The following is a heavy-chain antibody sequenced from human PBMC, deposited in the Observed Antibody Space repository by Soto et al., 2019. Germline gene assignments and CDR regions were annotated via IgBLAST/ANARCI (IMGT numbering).Heavy chain of an antibody. CDR3: ARQRTTVVTQAYFDH. V-gene: IGHV4-39*01. CDR2: IYYSGRS. CDR1: GGSITSSSYY. Sequence: SETLSLTCTVSGGSITSSSYYCGWIRQPPGKGLEWIGGIYYSGRSYYNPSLKSRFTMSVYTSKTQFSLTLNSVTAADAAVYYCARQRTTVVTQAYFDHWGQGTLVTVSS. J-gene: IGHJ4*02. D-gene: IGHD4-17*01.